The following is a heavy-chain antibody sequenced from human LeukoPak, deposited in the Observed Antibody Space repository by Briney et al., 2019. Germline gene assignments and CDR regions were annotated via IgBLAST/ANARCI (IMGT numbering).Heavy chain of an antibody. J-gene: IGHJ5*02. CDR1: GFTFSSYG. Sequence: PGRSLRLSCVASGFTFSSYGMPWVRQAPGKGLEWVTVIWYDGSNKYYADSVKGRFTISGDNSKNTVYLHMNTLSTEDTAVYYCVRGGDYGDTNWFDPWGQGTLVTVSS. V-gene: IGHV3-33*01. D-gene: IGHD4-17*01. CDR2: IWYDGSNK. CDR3: VRGGDYGDTNWFDP.